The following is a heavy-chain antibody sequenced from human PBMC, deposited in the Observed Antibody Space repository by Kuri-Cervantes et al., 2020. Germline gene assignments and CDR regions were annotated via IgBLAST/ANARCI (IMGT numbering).Heavy chain of an antibody. CDR2: INQDGSGT. J-gene: IGHJ4*02. Sequence: GESLKISCAASGFTFSYHSLAWVRQAPGKGLEWVANINQDGSGTEYLESVKGRFTVSRDNAKNSLYLQMNSLRAEDTAVYYCARSLVVPAAIGGISLGYWGQGTLVTVSS. CDR3: ARSLVVPAAIGGISLGY. D-gene: IGHD2-2*02. CDR1: GFTFSYHS. V-gene: IGHV3-7*04.